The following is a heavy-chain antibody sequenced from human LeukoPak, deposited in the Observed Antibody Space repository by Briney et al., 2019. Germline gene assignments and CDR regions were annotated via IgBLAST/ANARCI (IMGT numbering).Heavy chain of an antibody. CDR2: INHSGST. Sequence: PSETLSLTCAVYGGSFSGYYWSWIRQPPGKGLEWIGEINHSGSTNYNPSLKSRVTISVDTSKNQFSLKLSSVTAADTAVYYCARHSMRILGTKKFDYWGQGTLVTVSS. CDR3: ARHSMRILGTKKFDY. V-gene: IGHV4-34*01. J-gene: IGHJ4*02. CDR1: GGSFSGYY. D-gene: IGHD2-15*01.